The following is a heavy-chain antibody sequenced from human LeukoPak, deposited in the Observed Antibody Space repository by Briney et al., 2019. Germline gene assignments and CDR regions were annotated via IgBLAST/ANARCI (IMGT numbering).Heavy chain of an antibody. CDR2: IKSKTDGGTT. V-gene: IGHV3-15*01. CDR1: GFTFSNAW. CDR3: ARDRVGATTNFDY. D-gene: IGHD1-26*01. J-gene: IGHJ4*02. Sequence: NPGGSLRLSCAASGFTFSNAWMSWVRQAPGKGLEWVGRIKSKTDGGTTDYAAPVKGRFTTSRDDSKNTLYLQMNSLRAEDTAVYYCARDRVGATTNFDYWGQGTLVTVSS.